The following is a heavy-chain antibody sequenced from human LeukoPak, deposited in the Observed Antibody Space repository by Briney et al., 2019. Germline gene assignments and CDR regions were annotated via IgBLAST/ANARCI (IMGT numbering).Heavy chain of an antibody. D-gene: IGHD3-10*01. J-gene: IGHJ4*02. CDR3: ARGLHYGSGSYYFDY. CDR2: IYYSGST. CDR1: GGSISSSSYY. V-gene: IGHV4-39*07. Sequence: SETLSLTCTVSGGSISSSSYYWGWIRQSPGKGLEWIGSIYYSGSTYYNPSLKSRVTISVDTSKNQFSLKLSSVTAADTAVYYCARGLHYGSGSYYFDYWGQGTLVTVSS.